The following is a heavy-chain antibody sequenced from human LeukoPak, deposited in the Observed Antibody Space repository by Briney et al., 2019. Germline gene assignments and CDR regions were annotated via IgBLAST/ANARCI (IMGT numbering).Heavy chain of an antibody. D-gene: IGHD1-26*01. CDR3: ARLKYGSPQH. CDR2: ISSGGDYT. Sequence: GGSLRLSCAASGFTFSDYYMAWIRQALGEGLEWVSYISSGGDYTIYADSVKGRFAISRDNAKNSLYLQVNSLRVEDTAVYYCARLKYGSPQHWGQGTLVTVSS. CDR1: GFTFSDYY. V-gene: IGHV3-11*06. J-gene: IGHJ1*01.